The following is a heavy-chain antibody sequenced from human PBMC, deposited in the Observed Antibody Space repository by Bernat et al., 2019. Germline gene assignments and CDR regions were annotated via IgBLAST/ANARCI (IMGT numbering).Heavy chain of an antibody. CDR2: INQAGSEK. D-gene: IGHD3-22*01. CDR1: GFTFSRNW. V-gene: IGHV3-7*03. J-gene: IGHJ4*02. Sequence: EVQLVESGGGLGQPGGSLRLSCAASGFTFSRNWMSWARQAPGKGLEWVASINQAGSEKYYVDSVKGRFTISRDNAKNSLYLQMNSLRAEDTAVYYCARDLSWDSSGYYYAGEFDYWGQGTLVTVSS. CDR3: ARDLSWDSSGYYYAGEFDY.